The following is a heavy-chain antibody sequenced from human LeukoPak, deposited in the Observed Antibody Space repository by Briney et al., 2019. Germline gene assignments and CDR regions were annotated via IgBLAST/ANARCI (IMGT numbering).Heavy chain of an antibody. D-gene: IGHD1-14*01. CDR2: IGSAGYT. CDR3: VRQPDSARYGFDY. Sequence: GGSLRLSCEVSGFTFDNNDMHWVRQTTGKGLEWVSAIGSAGYTYYADSVRGRFTIARDNAKQSLYLQMNSLRVEDTAVYHCVRQPDSARYGFDYWGRGTQVTVSS. V-gene: IGHV3-13*01. CDR1: GFTFDNND. J-gene: IGHJ4*02.